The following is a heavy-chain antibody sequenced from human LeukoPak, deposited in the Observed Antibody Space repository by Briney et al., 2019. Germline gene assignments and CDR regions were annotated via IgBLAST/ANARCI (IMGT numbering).Heavy chain of an antibody. CDR3: ARRMVRGVAIDY. D-gene: IGHD3-10*01. CDR2: IYYSGST. CDR1: GGSISSSSYY. V-gene: IGHV4-39*01. J-gene: IGHJ4*02. Sequence: SETLSLTCTVSGGSISSSSYYWGWIRQPPGKGLEWIGSIYYSGSTYYNPSLKSRVTISVDTSKNQFSLKLSSVTAADTAVYYCARRMVRGVAIDYWGQGTLVTVSS.